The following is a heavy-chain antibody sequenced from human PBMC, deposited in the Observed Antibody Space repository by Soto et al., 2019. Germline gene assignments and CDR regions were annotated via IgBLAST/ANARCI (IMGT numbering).Heavy chain of an antibody. V-gene: IGHV3-11*04. D-gene: IGHD5-12*01. J-gene: IGHJ3*01. CDR1: GSSINSSGYY. CDR2: VSQSGLQ. Sequence: LSLTCTVSGSSINSSGYYWGWIRQPPGKGLEWLSYVSQSGLQLYAGSIRGRFTISRDNAKNSVYLQMDSLREDDTAVYFCTSEWLTGPEESGYDAFNVWGQGTMVTVSS. CDR3: TSEWLTGPEESGYDAFNV.